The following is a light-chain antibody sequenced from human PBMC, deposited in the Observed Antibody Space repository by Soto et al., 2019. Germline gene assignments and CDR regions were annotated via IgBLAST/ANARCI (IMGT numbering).Light chain of an antibody. CDR2: DAS. CDR1: QGISNY. V-gene: IGKV1-33*01. J-gene: IGKJ5*01. CDR3: QQYDNLPIT. Sequence: DIQMTQSPSSLSASVGDRVTITCQASQGISNYLNWYQQKPGKAPKLLIYDASNLETGVPSRFSGSGSGTDFTFTISSLQAEDIATYYCQQYDNLPITFGQGTRLEIK.